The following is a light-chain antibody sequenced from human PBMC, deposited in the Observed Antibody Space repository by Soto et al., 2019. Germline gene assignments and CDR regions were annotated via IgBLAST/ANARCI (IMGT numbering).Light chain of an antibody. CDR3: HQRSNWPPDT. CDR2: GAS. J-gene: IGKJ5*01. V-gene: IGKV3-11*01. Sequence: EIVMTQSPATLSVSPGERASLSCRARQSVSSNLAWYQQKPGQAPRLLIYGASTRATGVPARFSGSGSGTDFTLTISSLEPEDFAVYYCHQRSNWPPDTFGQGTRLEI. CDR1: QSVSSN.